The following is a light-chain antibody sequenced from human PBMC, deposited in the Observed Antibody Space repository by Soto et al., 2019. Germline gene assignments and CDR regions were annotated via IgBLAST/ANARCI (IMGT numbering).Light chain of an antibody. Sequence: EVVMTQSPATLSVSPGERATLSCRASQSVSSNLAWYQQKPGQAPRLLXYGASTRATGIPARFSGSGSGTELTLTISSLQSEDFAVYYCQQYNNWPTITFGQGTRLEI. CDR2: GAS. V-gene: IGKV3-15*01. CDR3: QQYNNWPTIT. CDR1: QSVSSN. J-gene: IGKJ5*01.